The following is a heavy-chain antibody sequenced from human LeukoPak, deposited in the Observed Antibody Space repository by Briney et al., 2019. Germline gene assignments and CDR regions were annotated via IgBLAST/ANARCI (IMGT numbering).Heavy chain of an antibody. D-gene: IGHD2-21*02. CDR2: ISYDGSNK. V-gene: IGHV3-30*04. Sequence: GGSLRLSCAASGFTFSSYAMHWVRQAPGKGLEWVAVISYDGSNKYYADSVKGRFTISRDNSKNTLYLQMNSLRAEDTAVYYCARDIERPTHMGTDRGSGVDYWGQGTLVTVSS. CDR1: GFTFSSYA. J-gene: IGHJ4*02. CDR3: ARDIERPTHMGTDRGSGVDY.